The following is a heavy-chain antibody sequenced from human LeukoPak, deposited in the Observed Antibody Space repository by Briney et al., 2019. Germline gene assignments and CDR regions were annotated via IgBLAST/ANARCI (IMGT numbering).Heavy chain of an antibody. D-gene: IGHD3-16*02. J-gene: IGHJ6*03. V-gene: IGHV3-21*01. Sequence: GGSLRLSRAASGFTFSAYNMNWVRRTPPRGLEWVSCITTSSSYMFYAPPARGRFTISRDNAEDSLYLQMYSLRDEETAVYYCARDGDYVWCSYRYFYYYIDVWGKGTTVTVSS. CDR2: ITTSSSYM. CDR1: GFTFSAYN. CDR3: ARDGDYVWCSYRYFYYYIDV.